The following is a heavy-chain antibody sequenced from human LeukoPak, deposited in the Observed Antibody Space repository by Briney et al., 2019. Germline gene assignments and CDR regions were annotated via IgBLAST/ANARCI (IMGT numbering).Heavy chain of an antibody. CDR3: ARAPHYYDSSGYLPQIY. V-gene: IGHV3-21*01. Sequence: GGSLRLSCAASGFTFSSYSMNWVRQAPGKGLEWVSSISTSSIYIYYADSVKGRFTISRDNAKNSLFLQMNNLRAEDTAVYYCARAPHYYDSSGYLPQIYWGQGTLVTVSS. CDR2: ISTSSIYI. J-gene: IGHJ4*02. D-gene: IGHD3-22*01. CDR1: GFTFSSYS.